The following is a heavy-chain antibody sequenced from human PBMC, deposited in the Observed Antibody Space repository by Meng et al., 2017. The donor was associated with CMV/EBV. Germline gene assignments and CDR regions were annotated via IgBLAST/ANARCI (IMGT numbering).Heavy chain of an antibody. J-gene: IGHJ5*02. CDR1: GCISSSNW. CDR3: ARLGCSSTSCSRGWFDP. V-gene: IGHV4-4*02. D-gene: IGHD2-2*01. CDR2: IYHSGST. Sequence: GCISSSNWWSWVRQPPGKGLEWIGEIYHSGSTNYNPSLKSRVTISVDKSKNQFSLKLSSVTAADTAVYYCARLGCSSTSCSRGWFDPWGQGTLVTVSS.